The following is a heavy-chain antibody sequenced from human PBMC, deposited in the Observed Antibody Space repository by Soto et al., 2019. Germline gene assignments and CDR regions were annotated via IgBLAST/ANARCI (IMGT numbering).Heavy chain of an antibody. D-gene: IGHD6-25*01. Sequence: GSLRLSCAASGFTFSSYGMHWVRQAPGKGLEWVAVIWYDGSNKYYADSVKGRFTISRDNSKNTLYLQMNSLRAEDTAVYYCARAGSSGFGLNYWGQGTLVTAPS. CDR2: IWYDGSNK. V-gene: IGHV3-33*01. CDR3: ARAGSSGFGLNY. CDR1: GFTFSSYG. J-gene: IGHJ4*02.